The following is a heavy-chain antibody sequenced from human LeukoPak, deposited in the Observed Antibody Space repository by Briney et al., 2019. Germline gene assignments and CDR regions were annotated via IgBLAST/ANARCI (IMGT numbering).Heavy chain of an antibody. CDR3: AIQLEVGATKFDY. CDR2: MNPNSGNT. CDR1: GYTFTSYV. Sequence: APGRASSKASGYTFTSYVINWGGQATGKGLEWWGWMNPNSGNTGYAQMFQGRVTMTRNTSISTAYMELSSLRSEDTAVYYCAIQLEVGATKFDYWGQGTLVAVSS. J-gene: IGHJ4*02. D-gene: IGHD1-26*01. V-gene: IGHV1-8*01.